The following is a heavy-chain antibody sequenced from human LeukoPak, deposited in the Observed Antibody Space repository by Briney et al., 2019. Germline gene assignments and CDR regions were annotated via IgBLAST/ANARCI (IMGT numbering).Heavy chain of an antibody. Sequence: GGSLRLPCAASGFTFNSYNMNWVRQAPGKGLEWVSYISSSSSTIYYADSVKGRFTISRDSAKTSLFLQMNSLRDEDTAVYYCARAYSSSSGRDAFDSWGLGTLVTVSS. CDR3: ARAYSSSSGRDAFDS. CDR2: ISSSSSTI. J-gene: IGHJ3*02. CDR1: GFTFNSYN. V-gene: IGHV3-48*02. D-gene: IGHD6-6*01.